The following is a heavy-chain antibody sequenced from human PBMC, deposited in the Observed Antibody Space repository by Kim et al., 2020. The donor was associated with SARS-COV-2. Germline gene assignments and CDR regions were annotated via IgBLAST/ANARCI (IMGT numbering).Heavy chain of an antibody. CDR1: GFTFSDYY. Sequence: GGSLRLSCAASGFTFSDYYMSWIRQAPGKGLEWVSYISSSSSYTNYADSVKGRFTISRDNAKNSLYLQMNSLRAEDTAVYYCARERGAAAGRTVYYYYGMDVWGQGTTVTVSS. J-gene: IGHJ6*02. CDR2: ISSSSSYT. CDR3: ARERGAAAGRTVYYYYGMDV. V-gene: IGHV3-11*06. D-gene: IGHD6-13*01.